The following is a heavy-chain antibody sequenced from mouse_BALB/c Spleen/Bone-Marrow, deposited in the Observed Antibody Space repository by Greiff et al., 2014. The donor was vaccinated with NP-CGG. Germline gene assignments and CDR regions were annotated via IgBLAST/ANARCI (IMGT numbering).Heavy chain of an antibody. V-gene: IGHV4-1*02. CDR1: GFDFSKYW. CDR2: INPESNTI. D-gene: IGHD2-3*01. J-gene: IGHJ3*01. Sequence: EVKLEESGGGLVQPGGSLKLSCAASGFDFSKYWMSWVRQAPGKGLQWIGEINPESNTINYTPSLKDKFNISRDNAKNTLYLQMSKVRSEDTALYCCAKLGYYGWFAYWGQGTLVTVSA. CDR3: AKLGYYGWFAY.